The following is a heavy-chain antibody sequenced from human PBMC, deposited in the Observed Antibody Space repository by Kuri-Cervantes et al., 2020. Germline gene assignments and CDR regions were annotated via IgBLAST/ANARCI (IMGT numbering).Heavy chain of an antibody. Sequence: SETLSLTCTVSGGSISSYYWGWIRQPPGKGLEWIGYIYYSGSTNYNPSLKSRVTISVDTSKNQFSLKLSSVTAADTAVYYCARGSGGTTRSALPVLSWGQGTLVTVSS. CDR1: GGSISSYY. D-gene: IGHD2-15*01. J-gene: IGHJ5*02. CDR2: IYYSGST. V-gene: IGHV4-59*01. CDR3: ARGSGGTTRSALPVLS.